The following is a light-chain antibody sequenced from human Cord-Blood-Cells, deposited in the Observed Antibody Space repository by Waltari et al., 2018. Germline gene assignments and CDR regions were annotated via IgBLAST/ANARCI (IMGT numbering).Light chain of an antibody. CDR3: SSYTSSSTPL. Sequence: QSALTQPASVSGSPGQSITISCTGTSSDVGGYNYVSWYQQHPGKAPKLMIYDVSNRPSGVSKRFSCSKSGNTASLTISGLQAEDEADYYCSSYTSSSTPLFGGGTKLTVL. J-gene: IGLJ3*02. CDR2: DVS. CDR1: SSDVGGYNY. V-gene: IGLV2-14*01.